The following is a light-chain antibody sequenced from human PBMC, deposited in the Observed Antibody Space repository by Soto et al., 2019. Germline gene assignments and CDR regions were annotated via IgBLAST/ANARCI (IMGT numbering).Light chain of an antibody. CDR2: GAS. J-gene: IGKJ1*01. Sequence: EIVLTQSPATLSVSPGERATLSCRASQSVSSYLAWYQQKPGQAPRLLIFGASTRATGIPARFSGSGSPTEFTLTISSLQSEDFAVYYCQQYNNWPKTFGQGTKVDIK. CDR3: QQYNNWPKT. V-gene: IGKV3-15*01. CDR1: QSVSSY.